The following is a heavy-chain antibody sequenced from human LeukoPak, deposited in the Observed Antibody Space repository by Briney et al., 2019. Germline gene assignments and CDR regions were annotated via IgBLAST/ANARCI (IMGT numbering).Heavy chain of an antibody. D-gene: IGHD3-22*01. V-gene: IGHV4-59*08. CDR3: ARHPAIYYDSLGEFDY. Sequence: SETLSLTCTVSGGSISNYYWSWIRQPPGKGLEWIGYILDSGDSDYNPPLKSRVTISMDTSKNQFSLRLTSVTATDTAVYYCARHPAIYYDSLGEFDYWGQGTLVTVSS. CDR2: ILDSGDS. CDR1: GGSISNYY. J-gene: IGHJ4*02.